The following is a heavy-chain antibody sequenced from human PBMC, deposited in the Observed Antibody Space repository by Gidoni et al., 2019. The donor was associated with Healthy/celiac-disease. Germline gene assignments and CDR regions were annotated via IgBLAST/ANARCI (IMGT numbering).Heavy chain of an antibody. CDR2: IKSKTDGGTT. V-gene: IGHV3-15*01. CDR3: TTSPQFIVVVVAATDYYYGMDV. J-gene: IGHJ6*02. Sequence: VGRIKSKTDGGTTDYAAPVKGRFTISRDDSKNTLYLQMNSLKTEDTAVYYCTTSPQFIVVVVAATDYYYGMDVWGQGTTVTVSS. D-gene: IGHD2-15*01.